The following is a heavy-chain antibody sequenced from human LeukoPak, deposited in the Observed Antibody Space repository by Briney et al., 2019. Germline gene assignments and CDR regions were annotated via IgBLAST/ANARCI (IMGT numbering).Heavy chain of an antibody. CDR3: ATSIVSSVVITLGY. V-gene: IGHV1-46*02. CDR1: GYTFKAYY. J-gene: IGHJ4*02. CDR2: INPSGGST. D-gene: IGHD3-22*01. Sequence: GASVKVSCKSSGYTFKAYYMHWVRQAPGQGLEWMGIINPSGGSTSYAQKFQGRVTMTRDMSTSTVYMELSSLRSEDTAVYYCATSIVSSVVITLGYWGQGTLVTVSS.